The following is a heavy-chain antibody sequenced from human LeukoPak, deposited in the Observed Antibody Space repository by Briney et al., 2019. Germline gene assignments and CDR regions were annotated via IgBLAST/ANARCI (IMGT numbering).Heavy chain of an antibody. CDR1: GGTFSSYA. V-gene: IGHV1-69*05. Sequence: SVKVSCKASGGTFSSYAISWVRQAPGQGLEWMGGIIPIFGTANYAQKFQGRVTMTRDTSTSTVYMELSSLRSEDTAVYYCARARRGRYFGWLLRSQYYGMDVWGQGTTVTVSS. CDR2: IIPIFGTA. J-gene: IGHJ6*02. CDR3: ARARRGRYFGWLLRSQYYGMDV. D-gene: IGHD3-9*01.